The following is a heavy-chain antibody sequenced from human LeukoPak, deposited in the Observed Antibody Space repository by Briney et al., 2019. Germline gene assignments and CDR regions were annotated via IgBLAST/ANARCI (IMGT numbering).Heavy chain of an antibody. J-gene: IGHJ4*02. D-gene: IGHD3-22*01. Sequence: GGSLRLSCAASGFTFSSYAMSWVRQAPGKGLEWVSAISGSGGSTYCADSVKGRFTISRDNSKNTLYLQMNSLRAEDTAVYYCANSGDSSGYYPRWGQGTLVTVSS. V-gene: IGHV3-23*01. CDR1: GFTFSSYA. CDR2: ISGSGGST. CDR3: ANSGDSSGYYPR.